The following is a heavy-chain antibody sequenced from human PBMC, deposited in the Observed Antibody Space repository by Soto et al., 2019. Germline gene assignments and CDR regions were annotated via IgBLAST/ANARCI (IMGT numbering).Heavy chain of an antibody. Sequence: SVKVSCKASGGTFSSYSISWVREAPGQGLEWMGGIIPIFGTANYAQKFQGRVTITADKSTSTAYMELSSLRSEDTAVYYCARSTYDFWSGYSLYYFDYWGQGTLVTVSS. V-gene: IGHV1-69*06. J-gene: IGHJ4*02. CDR1: GGTFSSYS. D-gene: IGHD3-3*01. CDR2: IIPIFGTA. CDR3: ARSTYDFWSGYSLYYFDY.